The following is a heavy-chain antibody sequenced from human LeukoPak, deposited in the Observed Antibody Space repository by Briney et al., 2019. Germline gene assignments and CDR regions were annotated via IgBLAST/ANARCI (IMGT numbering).Heavy chain of an antibody. Sequence: PSETLSLTCAVYGGSFSGYYWSWIRQPPGKGLEWIGEINHSGSTNYNPSLKSRVTISVDTSKNQFSLKLSSVTAADTAVYYCARVRFRGLVRNWGQGTLVTVSS. D-gene: IGHD6-19*01. CDR1: GGSFSGYY. V-gene: IGHV4-34*01. CDR2: INHSGST. J-gene: IGHJ4*02. CDR3: ARVRFRGLVRN.